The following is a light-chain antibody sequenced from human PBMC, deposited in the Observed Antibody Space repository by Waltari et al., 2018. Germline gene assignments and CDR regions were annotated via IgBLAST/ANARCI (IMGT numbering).Light chain of an antibody. V-gene: IGKV2-28*01. CDR1: QSLLHSNGHSY. CDR3: MQALQTPPWT. J-gene: IGKJ1*01. Sequence: DIVMTQSPLSLPVTPGEPASISCRSSQSLLHSNGHSYLDWYLQKPGQSPQHLIYLGSNRASGVPDRFSGSGSGTDFTLKISRVEAEDVGVYYCMQALQTPPWTFGQGTKVEIK. CDR2: LGS.